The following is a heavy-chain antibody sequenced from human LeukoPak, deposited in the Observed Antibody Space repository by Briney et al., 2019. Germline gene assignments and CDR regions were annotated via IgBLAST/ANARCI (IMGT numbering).Heavy chain of an antibody. D-gene: IGHD6-13*01. CDR2: IHYSGST. CDR3: ARQVAATAPVGY. CDR1: GGSIGSFY. J-gene: IGHJ4*02. Sequence: SETLSLTCTVSGGSIGSFYWSWLRQSPGKGLEWIGFIHYSGSTNYNPSLTSRVTISVDTSKNQFSLRLTSVTAADTAVYYCARQVAATAPVGYWGQGTLVTVSS. V-gene: IGHV4-59*08.